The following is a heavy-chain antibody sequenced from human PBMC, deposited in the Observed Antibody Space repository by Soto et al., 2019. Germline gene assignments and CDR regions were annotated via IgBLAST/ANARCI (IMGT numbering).Heavy chain of an antibody. CDR2: ISYDENKK. Sequence: VLLVQSGGGVVQPGKSLRLSCAASGFTFSYYGMHWVRQAPGKGLEWVALISYDENKKYYADSVKGRFTISRDNSENTVYLQMDNLRVEDTAFYYCAKGPMYTDSWYGGDLWGQGTLVTVSS. J-gene: IGHJ5*02. CDR3: AKGPMYTDSWYGGDL. CDR1: GFTFSYYG. V-gene: IGHV3-30*18. D-gene: IGHD6-13*01.